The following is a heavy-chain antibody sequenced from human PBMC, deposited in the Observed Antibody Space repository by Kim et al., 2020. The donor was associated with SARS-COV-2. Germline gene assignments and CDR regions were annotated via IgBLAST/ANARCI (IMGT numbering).Heavy chain of an antibody. CDR3: ARGGSIAARQFDH. J-gene: IGHJ4*02. Sequence: YAPKFQGRVTMTRDTSISTAYMELSRLRSDDTAVYYCARGGSIAARQFDHWGQGTLVTVSS. D-gene: IGHD6-6*01. V-gene: IGHV1-2*02.